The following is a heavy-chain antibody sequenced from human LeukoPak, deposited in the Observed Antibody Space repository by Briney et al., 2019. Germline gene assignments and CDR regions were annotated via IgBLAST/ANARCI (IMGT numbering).Heavy chain of an antibody. Sequence: SSETLSLTCTVSGGSISSGDYYWSWIRQPPGKGLEWIGSIYSTGSTYYNSSLKSRVTMSVDMSKNQFSLKLGSVTAADTAVYSCARHTWSSGWFEYWGQGSLVTVSS. CDR3: ARHTWSSGWFEY. J-gene: IGHJ4*02. CDR2: IYSTGST. V-gene: IGHV4-39*07. D-gene: IGHD6-19*01. CDR1: GGSISSGDYY.